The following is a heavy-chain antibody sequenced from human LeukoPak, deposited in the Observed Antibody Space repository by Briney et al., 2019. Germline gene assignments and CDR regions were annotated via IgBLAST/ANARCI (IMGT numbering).Heavy chain of an antibody. CDR3: AKEVGGWPTHAFDY. V-gene: IGHV3-23*01. Sequence: PGGSLRLSCSTSGFTFSTYAMSWVRQAPGRGPKGVSSISGSGGSTYYAASVKGRFTISRDHSKNTLCLQMNSRRAEDTAVYYCAKEVGGWPTHAFDYWGQGPLVTVSS. CDR1: GFTFSTYA. D-gene: IGHD1-26*01. CDR2: ISGSGGST. J-gene: IGHJ4*02.